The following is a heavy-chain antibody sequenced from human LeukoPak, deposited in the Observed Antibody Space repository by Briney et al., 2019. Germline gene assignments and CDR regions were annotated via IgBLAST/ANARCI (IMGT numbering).Heavy chain of an antibody. J-gene: IGHJ2*01. V-gene: IGHV4-59*01. CDR2: IYYSGST. Sequence: SETLSLTCTVSGGSIRSYYWSWIRQPPGKGLEWIAHIYYSGSTNYNPSLKSRVTISVDTSKSQFSLKLSSVTAADTAVYYCARVYYSNSYDYWYFDLWGRGTLVTVSS. CDR1: GGSIRSYY. CDR3: ARVYYSNSYDYWYFDL. D-gene: IGHD6-13*01.